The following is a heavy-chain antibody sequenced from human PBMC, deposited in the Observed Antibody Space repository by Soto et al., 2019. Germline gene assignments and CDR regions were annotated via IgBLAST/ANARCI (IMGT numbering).Heavy chain of an antibody. CDR1: GGSISSSSYY. V-gene: IGHV4-39*01. Sequence: SETLSLTCTLSGGSISSSSYYWCWIRHPPGKGLEWIGSIYYSGSTYYNPSLKSRVTISVDTSKNQFSLKLSSVTAADTAVYYCATVWLGECKHWGQGTLVTV. CDR2: IYYSGST. D-gene: IGHD3-10*01. J-gene: IGHJ1*01. CDR3: ATVWLGECKH.